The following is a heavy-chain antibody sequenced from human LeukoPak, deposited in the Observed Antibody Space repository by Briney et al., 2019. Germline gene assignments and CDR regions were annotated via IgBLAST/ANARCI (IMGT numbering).Heavy chain of an antibody. CDR3: AKDTLGYCSSTSCYWDYYYGMDV. CDR1: GFTFSSYA. Sequence: PGGSLRLSCAASGFTFSSYAMSWVRQAPGKGLEWVSAISGSGGSTYYADSVKGRFTISRDNSKNTLYLQMNSLRAEDTAVYYCAKDTLGYCSSTSCYWDYYYGMDVWGQGTTVTVS. D-gene: IGHD2-2*01. J-gene: IGHJ6*02. CDR2: ISGSGGST. V-gene: IGHV3-23*01.